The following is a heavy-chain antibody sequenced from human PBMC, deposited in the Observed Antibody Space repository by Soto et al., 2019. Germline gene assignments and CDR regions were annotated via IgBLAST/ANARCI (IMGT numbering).Heavy chain of an antibody. CDR1: GFTFSDYA. CDR3: GRRGPAVGVTGPSDY. CDR2: INTNSYYI. D-gene: IGHD1-26*01. Sequence: EVQLVESGGGLVKPGGSLRLSCEAFGFTFSDYAMSWVRQAPGKGLEWVSSINTNSYYIYYGDSVNGRFTTSRDNVQNSLYLQITSLIVEETAVYYCGRRGPAVGVTGPSDYWGQGTLVIVSS. V-gene: IGHV3-21*01. J-gene: IGHJ4*02.